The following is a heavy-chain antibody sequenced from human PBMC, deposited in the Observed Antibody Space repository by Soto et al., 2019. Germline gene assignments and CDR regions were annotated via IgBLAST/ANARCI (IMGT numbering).Heavy chain of an antibody. J-gene: IGHJ6*02. CDR2: IYYSGST. CDR1: GGSISSGGYY. D-gene: IGHD3-22*01. Sequence: TLSLTCTVSGGSISSGGYYWSWIRQHPGKGLEWIGYIYYSGSTYYNPSLKSRVTISVDTSKNQFSLKLSSVTAADTAVYYCARDSASKDYDSSPYYYYGMDVWGQGTTVTVSS. V-gene: IGHV4-31*03. CDR3: ARDSASKDYDSSPYYYYGMDV.